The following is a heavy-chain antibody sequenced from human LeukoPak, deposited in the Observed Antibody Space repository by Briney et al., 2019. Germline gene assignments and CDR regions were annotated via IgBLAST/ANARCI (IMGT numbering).Heavy chain of an antibody. D-gene: IGHD4-11*01. CDR1: GGSISSYY. CDR3: ARGDDYITDY. Sequence: PSETLSLTCTVSGGSISSYYWSWIRQPPGKGLEWIGYIYYSGSTNYNPSLKSRVAISVDTSKNQFSLKLSSVTAADTAVYYCARGDDYITDYWGQGTLVTVSS. J-gene: IGHJ4*02. CDR2: IYYSGST. V-gene: IGHV4-59*01.